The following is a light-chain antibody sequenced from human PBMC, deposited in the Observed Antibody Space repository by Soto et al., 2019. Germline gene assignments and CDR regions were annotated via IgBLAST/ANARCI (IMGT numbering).Light chain of an antibody. CDR2: GAS. CDR1: QSVSSSY. J-gene: IGKJ4*01. V-gene: IGKV3-20*01. CDR3: QPYGSSPT. Sequence: ENVLTQSPATLSLTPGERATLSCRANQSVSSSYLAWYQQKPGQAPRLLICGASSRATGIPDRFSGSGSGTDFTLTISILEPDDFAVYYCQPYGSSPTFCGGTKV.